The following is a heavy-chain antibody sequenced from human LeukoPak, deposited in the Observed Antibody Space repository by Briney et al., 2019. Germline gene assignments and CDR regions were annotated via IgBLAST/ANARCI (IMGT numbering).Heavy chain of an antibody. D-gene: IGHD2/OR15-2a*01. V-gene: IGHV3-30*01. CDR1: GFIFSNYA. Sequence: PGRSLRLSCTASGFIFSNYAMHWVRQAPGKGPEWVAVISYDGSKKDDADPVKGRFTISRDNSKNTLYLQMNSLRTEDTAVYYCARSMNYYYYYMDVWGTGTTVTVSS. J-gene: IGHJ6*03. CDR2: ISYDGSKK. CDR3: ARSMNYYYYYMDV.